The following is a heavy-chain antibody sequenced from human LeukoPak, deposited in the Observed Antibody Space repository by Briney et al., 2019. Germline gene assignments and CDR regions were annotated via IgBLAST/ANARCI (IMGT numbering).Heavy chain of an antibody. CDR2: IYHSEST. CDR3: ARGPQYYYDNRQPGGLGY. Sequence: SETLSLTCAVSGDSISSGGYSWNWIRQPPGTGLELIGYIYHSESTYYNPSLKSRVTISLDKSKNQFSLKLSSVTAADTAIYYCARGPQYYYDNRQPGGLGYWGQGTLVTVSS. CDR1: GDSISSGGYS. J-gene: IGHJ4*02. V-gene: IGHV4-30-2*01. D-gene: IGHD3-22*01.